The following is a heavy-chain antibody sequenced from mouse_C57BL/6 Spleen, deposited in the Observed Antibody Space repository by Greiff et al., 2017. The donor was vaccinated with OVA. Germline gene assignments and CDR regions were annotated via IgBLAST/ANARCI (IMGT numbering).Heavy chain of an antibody. CDR2: IYPGDGDT. D-gene: IGHD2-3*01. J-gene: IGHJ4*01. V-gene: IGHV1-82*01. CDR3: ARDDGYYAYYAMDY. CDR1: GYAFSSSW. Sequence: LVESGPELVKPGASVKISCKASGYAFSSSWMNWVKQRPGKGLEWIGRIYPGDGDTNYNGKFKGKATLTADKSSSTAYMQLSSLTSEDSAVYFCARDDGYYAYYAMDYWGQGTSVTVSS.